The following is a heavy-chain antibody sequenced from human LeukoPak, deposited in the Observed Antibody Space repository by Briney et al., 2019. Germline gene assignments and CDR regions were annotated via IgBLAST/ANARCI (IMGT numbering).Heavy chain of an antibody. Sequence: GASVKVYCKASRSTFTNFYIHWVRQAPGQGFEWMGIINSFGGSITYAQKFQGRVTMTRDTSTSTVYMELSSLRSEDTGVYYCTLFDYGDYDYWGQGTLVTVSS. CDR1: RSTFTNFY. D-gene: IGHD4-17*01. J-gene: IGHJ4*02. CDR3: TLFDYGDYDY. V-gene: IGHV1-46*01. CDR2: INSFGGSI.